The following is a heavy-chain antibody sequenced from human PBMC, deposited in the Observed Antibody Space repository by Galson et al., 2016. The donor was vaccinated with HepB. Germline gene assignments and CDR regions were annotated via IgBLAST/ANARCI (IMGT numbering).Heavy chain of an antibody. CDR3: ARGWLRGGFDY. CDR1: GDSVSRDIG. J-gene: IGHJ4*02. V-gene: IGHV6-1*01. Sequence: CAISGDSVSRDIGWNWIRQSPSRGLEWLGRTYYRSKCFNDYAISVKSRITVNPDTSKNQFSLQLDSVTPDDTAVYYCARGWLRGGFDYWGQGTLVTVSS. D-gene: IGHD5-12*01. CDR2: TYYRSKCFN.